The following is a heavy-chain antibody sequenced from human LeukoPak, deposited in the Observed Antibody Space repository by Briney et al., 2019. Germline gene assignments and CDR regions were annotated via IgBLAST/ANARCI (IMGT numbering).Heavy chain of an antibody. CDR3: ARLKGPLYYYGSGSYRLDY. J-gene: IGHJ4*02. CDR2: IYNSGST. V-gene: IGHV4-38-2*02. D-gene: IGHD3-10*01. Sequence: SETLSLTCTVSGYSISSGYYWGWIRQAPGKGLEWIGSIYNSGSTYYNPSLKSRVTISVDTSKNQFSLKLSSVTAADTAVYYCARLKGPLYYYGSGSYRLDYWGQGTLVTVSS. CDR1: GYSISSGYY.